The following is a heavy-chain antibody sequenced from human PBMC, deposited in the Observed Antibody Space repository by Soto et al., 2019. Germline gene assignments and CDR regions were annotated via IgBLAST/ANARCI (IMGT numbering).Heavy chain of an antibody. D-gene: IGHD4-17*01. V-gene: IGHV4-34*01. CDR3: ARGEVTTGVF. J-gene: IGHJ4*02. Sequence: TLSLGRFSRSADVGTFYRSWVCQPPGKGLEWIGEINHSGSITYAPSLKSRVTMSVDTSKNQFSLRLNSVTAADTAVYYCARGEVTTGVFWGQGTQVTVS. CDR1: SADVGTFY. CDR2: INHSGSI.